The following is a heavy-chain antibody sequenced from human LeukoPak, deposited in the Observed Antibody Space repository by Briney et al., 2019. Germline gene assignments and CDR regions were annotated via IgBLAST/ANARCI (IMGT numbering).Heavy chain of an antibody. Sequence: GGSLRLSCAASGFTFSSYAMRWVRQAPGKGLEWVSAISGSGGSAYYADSVKGRFTISRDNSKNTLYLQMNSLRAEDTAVYYCAKDPTIVATTFDYWGQGTLVTVSS. CDR3: AKDPTIVATTFDY. J-gene: IGHJ4*02. D-gene: IGHD5-12*01. CDR2: ISGSGGSA. CDR1: GFTFSSYA. V-gene: IGHV3-23*01.